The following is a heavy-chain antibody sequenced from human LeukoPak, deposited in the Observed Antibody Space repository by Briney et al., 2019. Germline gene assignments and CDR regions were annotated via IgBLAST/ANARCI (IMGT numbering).Heavy chain of an antibody. V-gene: IGHV1-46*01. J-gene: IGHJ1*01. Sequence: ASVKVSCKASGYTFINYYMHWVRQAPGQGLEWMGIINPSGGSTSYAQKFQGRVTMTRDTSTSTVYMELSSLRSEDTAVYYCVRGESTSILWWWGQGTLVTVSS. CDR1: GYTFINYY. CDR3: VRGESTSILWW. D-gene: IGHD2-21*01. CDR2: INPSGGST.